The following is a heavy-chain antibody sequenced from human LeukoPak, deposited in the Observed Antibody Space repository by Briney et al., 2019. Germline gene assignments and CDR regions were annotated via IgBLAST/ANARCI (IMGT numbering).Heavy chain of an antibody. V-gene: IGHV3-23*01. D-gene: IGHD2-15*01. CDR1: GFTFRSYE. J-gene: IGHJ4*02. CDR2: ISGSGGST. Sequence: QPGGSLRLSCAASGFTFRSYEMNWVRQAPGKGLEWVSAISGSGGSTYYADSVKGRFTISRDNSKNTLYLQMNSLRAEDTAVYYCASVVVAATRRGQDYWGQGTLVTVSS. CDR3: ASVVVAATRRGQDY.